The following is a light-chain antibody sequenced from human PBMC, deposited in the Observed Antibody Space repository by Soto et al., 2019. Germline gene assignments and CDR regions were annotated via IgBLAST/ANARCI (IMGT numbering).Light chain of an antibody. CDR2: RAS. V-gene: IGKV3-15*01. CDR1: QDIKSH. CDR3: QQYNDWPRT. J-gene: IGKJ5*01. Sequence: EIVMTQSPATLSVSTGERATLSCRASQDIKSHLAWYHQKPGQAPRLLISRASTRATGFPSRFSGSGSGTEFTLTISSLQSEDFGVYYCQQYNDWPRTFGQGTRLEIK.